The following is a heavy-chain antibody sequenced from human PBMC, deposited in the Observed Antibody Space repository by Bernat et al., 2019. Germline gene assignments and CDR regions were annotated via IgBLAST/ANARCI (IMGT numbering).Heavy chain of an antibody. CDR1: GYTFTSYG. CDR2: ISAYNGNT. CDR3: ARAFYCSSTSFYSYYGMDV. J-gene: IGHJ6*02. D-gene: IGHD2-2*01. V-gene: IGHV1-18*04. Sequence: QVQLVQSGAEVKKPGASVKVSCKASGYTFTSYGISWVRQAPGQGREWMGWISAYNGNTNYAQKLQGRVTMTTDTSTSSAYMELRSLSSDDTAVYYCARAFYCSSTSFYSYYGMDVWGQGTTVTVSS.